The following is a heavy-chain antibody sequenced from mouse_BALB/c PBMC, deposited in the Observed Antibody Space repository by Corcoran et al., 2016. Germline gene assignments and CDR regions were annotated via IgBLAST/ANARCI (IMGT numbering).Heavy chain of an antibody. D-gene: IGHD2-1*01. CDR2: INPNNGGT. Sequence: EVQLQQSGPKLVKPEASLKISCKTSGYTFTEYTMHWVKQSHGKSLEWIGGINPNNGGTSYNQKFKGKATLTVDKSSSTAYMELRSLTSEDSAVYYGARCDYGNYGFAYWGQGTLVTVSA. J-gene: IGHJ3*01. V-gene: IGHV1-18*01. CDR1: GYTFTEYT. CDR3: ARCDYGNYGFAY.